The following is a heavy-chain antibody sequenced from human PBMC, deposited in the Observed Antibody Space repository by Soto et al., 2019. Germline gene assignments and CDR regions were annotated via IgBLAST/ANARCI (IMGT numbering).Heavy chain of an antibody. CDR1: GGTFSSYA. D-gene: IGHD2-2*02. J-gene: IGHJ6*02. CDR3: AREPCSSTSCYTGYYYYGMDV. CDR2: IIPIFGTA. V-gene: IGHV1-69*06. Sequence: GASVKVSCKASGGTFSSYAISWVRQAPGQGLEWMGGIIPIFGTANYAQKFQGRVTITADKSTSTAYMELSSLRSEDTAVYYCAREPCSSTSCYTGYYYYGMDVWGQGTTVTV.